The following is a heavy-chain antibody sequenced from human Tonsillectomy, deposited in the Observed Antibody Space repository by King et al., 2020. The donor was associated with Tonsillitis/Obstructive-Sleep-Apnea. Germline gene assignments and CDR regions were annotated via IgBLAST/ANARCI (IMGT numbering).Heavy chain of an antibody. CDR3: ASRGGYSSSWSLNFDY. Sequence: VQLQQWGAGLLKPSETLSLTCAVYGGSFSGYYWSWIRQPPGKGLEWIGEINHSGSTNYNPSLKSRVTISVDTSKNQFSLKLSSVTAADTAVYYCASRGGYSSSWSLNFDYWGQGTLVTVSS. CDR2: INHSGST. V-gene: IGHV4-34*01. D-gene: IGHD6-13*01. CDR1: GGSFSGYY. J-gene: IGHJ4*02.